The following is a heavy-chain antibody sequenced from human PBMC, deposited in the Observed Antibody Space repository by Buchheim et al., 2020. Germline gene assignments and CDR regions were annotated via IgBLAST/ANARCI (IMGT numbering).Heavy chain of an antibody. J-gene: IGHJ6*02. CDR2: IYSGDNT. V-gene: IGHV3-66*01. Sequence: EVQLVESGGGLVQPGGSLRLSCAVSGFTVSGNYMSWVRQAPGKGLEWVAVIYSGDNTYYGASVKGRFTISRDNSKNTLYLQMNSLRAEDTAVYYCARRSGSGRYFYYGMDVWGQGTT. CDR1: GFTVSGNY. D-gene: IGHD1-26*01. CDR3: ARRSGSGRYFYYGMDV.